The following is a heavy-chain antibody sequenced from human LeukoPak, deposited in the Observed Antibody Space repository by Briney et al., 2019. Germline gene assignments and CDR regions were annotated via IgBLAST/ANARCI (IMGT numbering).Heavy chain of an antibody. CDR2: IYTSGST. J-gene: IGHJ4*02. CDR1: GGSISSGSYY. V-gene: IGHV4-61*02. Sequence: SQTLSLTCTVSGGSISSGSYYWSWIRQPAGKGLEWIGRIYTSGSTNYNPSLKSRVTISVDTSKNQFSLKLSSVTAADTAVYYCARESADSSSWPEAFDYWGQGTLVTVSS. CDR3: ARESADSSSWPEAFDY. D-gene: IGHD6-13*01.